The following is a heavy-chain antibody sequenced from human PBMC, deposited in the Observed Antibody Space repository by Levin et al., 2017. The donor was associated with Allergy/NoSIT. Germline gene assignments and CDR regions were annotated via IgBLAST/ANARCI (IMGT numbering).Heavy chain of an antibody. CDR2: ISSSSSTI. J-gene: IGHJ4*02. Sequence: GGSLRPSCAASGFTFSSYSMNWVRQAPGKGLEWVSYISSSSSTIYYADSVKGRFTISRVNAKNSLYLQMNSLRDEDTAVYYCARVRTYYYGSGSYSLDYWGQGTLVTVSS. CDR3: ARVRTYYYGSGSYSLDY. D-gene: IGHD3-10*01. V-gene: IGHV3-48*02. CDR1: GFTFSSYS.